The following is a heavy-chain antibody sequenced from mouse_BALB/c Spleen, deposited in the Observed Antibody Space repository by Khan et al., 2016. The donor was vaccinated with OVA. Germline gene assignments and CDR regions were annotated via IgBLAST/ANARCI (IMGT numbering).Heavy chain of an antibody. CDR1: GYSITSGYG. J-gene: IGHJ2*01. V-gene: IGHV3-2*02. CDR2: ISYSGST. CDR3: ARTARIKY. Sequence: VQLQQSGPGLVKPSQSLSLTCTVTGYSITSGYGWNWIRQFPGNKLEWMGYISYSGSTNYNPSLKSRISITRDTSKNQFFLQLNSVTTEDTATYYCARTARIKYWGQGPTLTVSS. D-gene: IGHD1-2*01.